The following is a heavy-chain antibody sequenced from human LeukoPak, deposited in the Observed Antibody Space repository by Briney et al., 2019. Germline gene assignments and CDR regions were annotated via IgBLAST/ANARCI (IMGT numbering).Heavy chain of an antibody. Sequence: GGSLRLSCAASGFTFSSYWMSWVRQAPGKGLEWVANIKQDGSEKYYVDSVKGRFTISRDNAKNSLYLQMNSLRAEDTAVYYCAKDLGQWLVSYYYYMDVWGKGTTVTVSS. CDR1: GFTFSSYW. V-gene: IGHV3-7*01. J-gene: IGHJ6*03. CDR3: AKDLGQWLVSYYYYMDV. D-gene: IGHD6-19*01. CDR2: IKQDGSEK.